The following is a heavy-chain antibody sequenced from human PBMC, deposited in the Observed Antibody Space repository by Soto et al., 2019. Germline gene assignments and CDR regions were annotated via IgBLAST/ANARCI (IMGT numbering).Heavy chain of an antibody. CDR2: INSSGTTI. V-gene: IGHV3-48*03. J-gene: IGHJ4*02. D-gene: IGHD6-13*01. CDR1: EFTFSSYE. CDR3: VRFGGAAAGPGDY. Sequence: GSLRLSCVASEFTFSSYEMNWVRQAPGKGLEWVSYINSSGTTIYYTDSVKGRFTISRDDAKKSLYLQMNSLRAEDTAVYYCVRFGGAAAGPGDYWGQGTLVTVSS.